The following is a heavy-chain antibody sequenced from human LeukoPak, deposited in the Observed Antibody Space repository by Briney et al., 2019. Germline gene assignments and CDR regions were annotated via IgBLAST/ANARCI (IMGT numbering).Heavy chain of an antibody. CDR3: ARVLGATSPYGMDV. D-gene: IGHD1-26*01. CDR1: GYTFTSYG. V-gene: IGHV1-18*01. CDR2: ISAYNGNT. Sequence: ASVNVSCKASGYTFTSYGISWVRQAPGQGLEWMGWISAYNGNTNYAQKLQGRVTMTTDTSTSTAYMELRSLRSDDTAVYYCARVLGATSPYGMDVWGQGTTVTVSS. J-gene: IGHJ6*02.